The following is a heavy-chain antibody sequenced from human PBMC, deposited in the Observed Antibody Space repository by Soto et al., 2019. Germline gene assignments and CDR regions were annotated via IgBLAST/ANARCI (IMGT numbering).Heavy chain of an antibody. CDR1: GFTFDDYA. J-gene: IGHJ4*02. D-gene: IGHD1-26*01. CDR3: AISTGSYYSDFDY. V-gene: IGHV3-9*01. CDR2: ISGNSDEI. Sequence: GGSLRLSCEHSGFTFDDYAMRWVRQVPGEGLEWVSGISGNSDEIDYADSVKGRFTISRDNAKKSLYLQMHSLRADDTALYYCAISTGSYYSDFDYWGQGTLVTVSS.